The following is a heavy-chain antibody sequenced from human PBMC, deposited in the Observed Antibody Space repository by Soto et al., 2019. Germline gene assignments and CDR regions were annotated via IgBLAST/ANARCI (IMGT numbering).Heavy chain of an antibody. J-gene: IGHJ6*02. Sequence: ASVKVSCKASGYTFTSYGISWVRQAPGQGLEWMGWISAYNGNTNYAQKLQGRVTMTTDTSTSTAYMELRSLRSDDTAVYHCAREAPYYDFWSGYPSYYYGMDVWGQGTTVTVSS. CDR2: ISAYNGNT. CDR1: GYTFTSYG. D-gene: IGHD3-3*01. CDR3: AREAPYYDFWSGYPSYYYGMDV. V-gene: IGHV1-18*04.